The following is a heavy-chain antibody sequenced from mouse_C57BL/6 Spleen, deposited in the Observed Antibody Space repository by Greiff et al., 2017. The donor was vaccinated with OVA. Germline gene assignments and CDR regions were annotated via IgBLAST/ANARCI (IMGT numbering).Heavy chain of an antibody. J-gene: IGHJ1*03. CDR3: ARPYGNWYFEV. CDR1: GYTFTSYW. D-gene: IGHD2-1*01. CDR2: IYPSDSET. V-gene: IGHV1-61*01. Sequence: QVQLQQPGAELVRPGSSVKLSCKASGYTFTSYWMDWVQQRPGQGLEWIGNIYPSDSETHYNQKFKDKATLTVDKSSSTAYMQLCSLTSEDSAVYYCARPYGNWYFEVWGTGTTVTVSS.